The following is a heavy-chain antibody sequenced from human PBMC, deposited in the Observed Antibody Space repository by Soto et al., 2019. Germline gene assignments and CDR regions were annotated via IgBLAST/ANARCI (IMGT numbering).Heavy chain of an antibody. D-gene: IGHD2-21*02. CDR3: VRDADETAIVPAPWLV. CDR2: IYHSGST. CDR1: GGSISSSHW. V-gene: IGHV4-4*02. Sequence: SETLSLTCAVSGGSISSSHWWGWVRKAPGKGLEWIGEIYHSGSTNYNPSLKSRITMSVDKSKNQFSVNLSSVTAADTAVYYGVRDADETAIVPAPWLVWGRGTMVTVSS. J-gene: IGHJ6*02.